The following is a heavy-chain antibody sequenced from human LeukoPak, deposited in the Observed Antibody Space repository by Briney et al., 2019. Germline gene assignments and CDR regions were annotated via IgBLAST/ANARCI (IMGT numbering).Heavy chain of an antibody. D-gene: IGHD4-17*01. CDR1: GFTFSTCG. CDR2: IPYRGSDS. CDR3: AKDRHGHYALDY. J-gene: IGHJ4*02. V-gene: IGHV3-30*02. Sequence: GGSLRLYCAASGFTFSTCGMHWVRQAPGKGLEWVAFIPYRGSDSNYAASVKGRFTISRDNSRNTVYLQMNSLRLEDTAVYYCAKDRHGHYALDYCGQGTLVTVSS.